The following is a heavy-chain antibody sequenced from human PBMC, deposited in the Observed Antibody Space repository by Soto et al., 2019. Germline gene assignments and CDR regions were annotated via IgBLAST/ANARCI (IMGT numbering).Heavy chain of an antibody. CDR1: GYTFTTYW. J-gene: IGHJ6*02. CDR2: IDPSDSYT. D-gene: IGHD2-2*01. CDR3: ARVPAAISVYYYYYGMDG. Sequence: GESLKISCQGSGYTFTTYWISWVRQMPGKGLEWMGRIDPSDSYTNYSPSFQGHVTISADKSISTAYLQWSSLKASDTAMYYCARVPAAISVYYYYYGMDGWGQGTTVTVSS. V-gene: IGHV5-10-1*01.